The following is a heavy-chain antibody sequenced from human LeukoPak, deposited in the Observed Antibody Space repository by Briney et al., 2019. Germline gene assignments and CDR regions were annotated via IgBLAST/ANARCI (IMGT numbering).Heavy chain of an antibody. Sequence: PSETLSLTCTVSGGSISSYYWSWIRQPPGKGLEWIGYIYYSGSTNYNPSLKSRVTISVDTSKNQFSLKLSSVTAADTAVYYCARDPPMVRGVATWAFDYWGQGTLVTVSS. V-gene: IGHV4-59*01. D-gene: IGHD3-10*01. CDR1: GGSISSYY. CDR2: IYYSGST. CDR3: ARDPPMVRGVATWAFDY. J-gene: IGHJ4*02.